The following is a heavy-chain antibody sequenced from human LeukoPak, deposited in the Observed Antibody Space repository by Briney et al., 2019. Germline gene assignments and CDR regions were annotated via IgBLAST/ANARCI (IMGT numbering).Heavy chain of an antibody. CDR2: INWNGGST. CDR3: ARRNPLVYFDY. Sequence: GGSLRLSCAASGFTSDDYGMSWVRQAPGKGLEWVSGINWNGGSTGYADSVKGRFTISRDNAKNSLYLQMNSLRAEDTALYCCARRNPLVYFDYWGQGTLVTVSS. J-gene: IGHJ4*02. D-gene: IGHD1-14*01. CDR1: GFTSDDYG. V-gene: IGHV3-20*04.